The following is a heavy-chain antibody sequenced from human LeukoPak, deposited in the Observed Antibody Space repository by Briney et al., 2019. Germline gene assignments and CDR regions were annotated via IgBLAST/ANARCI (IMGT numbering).Heavy chain of an antibody. CDR2: IYPGDSDT. J-gene: IGHJ2*01. V-gene: IGHV5-51*01. CDR3: AAAGSYWYFDL. CDR1: GYTFTDYW. D-gene: IGHD6-13*01. Sequence: GESLKISCQASGYTFTDYWIGWVRQVPGKGLEWMGIIYPGDSDTRYSPSFQGQVTISADKSISTAYLQWSSLKASDTAMYYCAAAGSYWYFDLWGRGTLVTVSS.